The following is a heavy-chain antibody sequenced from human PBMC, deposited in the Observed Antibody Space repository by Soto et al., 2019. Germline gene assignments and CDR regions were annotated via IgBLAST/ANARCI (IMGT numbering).Heavy chain of an antibody. CDR3: ASSFRYDYIWGSFTRNWFDP. CDR1: GGSISSSSYY. CDR2: IYYSGST. J-gene: IGHJ5*02. V-gene: IGHV4-39*01. D-gene: IGHD3-16*01. Sequence: SETLSLTCTVSGGSISSSSYYWGWIRQPPGKGLEWIGSIYYSGSTYYNPSLKSRVTISVDTSKNRFSLKLSSVTAADTAVYYCASSFRYDYIWGSFTRNWFDPWGQGTLVTVSS.